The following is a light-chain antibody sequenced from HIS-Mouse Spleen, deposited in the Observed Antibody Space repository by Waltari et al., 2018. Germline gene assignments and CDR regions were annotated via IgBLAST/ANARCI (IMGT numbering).Light chain of an antibody. CDR2: DVS. CDR3: SSYTSSSLNVV. CDR1: ISDVGGYNY. V-gene: IGLV2-14*03. J-gene: IGLJ2*01. Sequence: QSALTQPASVSGSPGQSITISCTGTISDVGGYNYVSWYQQHPGKAPKPMIYDVSNRPSGVSNRFTGSKSGNTAYLTISGLQAEDEADYYCSSYTSSSLNVVFGGGTKVTVL.